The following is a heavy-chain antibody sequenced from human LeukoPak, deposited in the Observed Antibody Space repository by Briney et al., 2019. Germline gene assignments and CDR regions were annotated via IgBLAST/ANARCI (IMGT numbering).Heavy chain of an antibody. V-gene: IGHV3-53*01. CDR1: GFTVSSNY. CDR2: IYSGGST. J-gene: IGHJ3*02. D-gene: IGHD3/OR15-3a*01. CDR3: ARGDLIEAFDI. Sequence: PGGSLRLSCAASGFTVSSNYMSWVRQAPGKGLEWVSVIYSGGSTYYVDSVKGRFTISRDNSKNTLYLQMNSLRAEDTAVYYCARGDLIEAFDIWGQGTMVTVSS.